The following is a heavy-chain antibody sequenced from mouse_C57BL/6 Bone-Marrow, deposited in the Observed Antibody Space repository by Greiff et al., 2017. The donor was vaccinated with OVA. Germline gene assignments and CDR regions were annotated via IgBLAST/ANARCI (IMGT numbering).Heavy chain of an antibody. CDR1: GYTFTDYY. V-gene: IGHV1-26*01. D-gene: IGHD3-2*02. J-gene: IGHJ3*01. CDR2: INPNNGGT. CDR3: ARELRLGAWFAY. Sequence: EVQLQQSGPELVKPGASVKISCTASGYTFTDYYMNWVKQSHGKSLEWIGDINPNNGGTSYNQKFKGKATLTVDKSSSTAYMELRSLTSEDSAVYYCARELRLGAWFAYWGQGTLVTVSA.